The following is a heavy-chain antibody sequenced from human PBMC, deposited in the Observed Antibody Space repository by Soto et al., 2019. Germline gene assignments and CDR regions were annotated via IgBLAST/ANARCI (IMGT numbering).Heavy chain of an antibody. D-gene: IGHD3-22*01. V-gene: IGHV5-51*01. CDR1: GYSFTSCW. CDR2: IYPGDSDT. CDR3: ARADYYDSSGYFLAPDAFDI. Sequence: GESLKISCKGSGYSFTSCWIGWVRQMPGKGLEWMGIIYPGDSDTRYSPSFQGQVTISADKSISTAYLQWSSLKASDTAMYYCARADYYDSSGYFLAPDAFDIWGQGTMVTVSS. J-gene: IGHJ3*02.